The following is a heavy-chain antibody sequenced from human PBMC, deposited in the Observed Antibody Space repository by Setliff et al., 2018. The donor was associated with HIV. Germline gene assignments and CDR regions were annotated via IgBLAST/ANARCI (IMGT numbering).Heavy chain of an antibody. CDR1: SGSISSYY. D-gene: IGHD2-15*01. CDR3: ARSHFYCSGGSCYSGYFDY. Sequence: SETLSLTCNVSSGSISSYYWSWIRQPPGKGLEWIGYIYYSGTTNYNPSLKSRVTISVDTSKNQFSLKLSSVTAADTAVYYCARSHFYCSGGSCYSGYFDYWGQGTLGTVSS. J-gene: IGHJ4*02. V-gene: IGHV4-59*08. CDR2: IYYSGTT.